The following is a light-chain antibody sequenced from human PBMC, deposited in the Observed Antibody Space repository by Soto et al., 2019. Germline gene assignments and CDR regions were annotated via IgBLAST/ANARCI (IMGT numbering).Light chain of an antibody. CDR2: NVN. V-gene: IGLV2-18*02. J-gene: IGLJ1*01. Sequence: QSALIQPPSVSGSPGQSVTISCTGTSSDVGSYDYVSWYQQHPGTVPKPMIYNVNTQPSGVPDRFSGSKSGNTASMTISGLQAEDEAEYFCSSFTTTSTHVFGTGTKVTVL. CDR3: SSFTTTSTHV. CDR1: SSDVGSYDY.